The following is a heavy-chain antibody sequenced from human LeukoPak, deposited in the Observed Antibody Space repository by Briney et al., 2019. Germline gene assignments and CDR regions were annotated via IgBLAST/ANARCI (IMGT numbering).Heavy chain of an antibody. CDR3: ARDRGYLTFDI. D-gene: IGHD6-13*01. CDR2: IKEDGSAK. V-gene: IGHV3-7*01. CDR1: GFTFRDYW. J-gene: IGHJ3*02. Sequence: GGSLRLSCAASGFTFRDYWMSWVRQAPGKGLEWVANIKEDGSAKYYVDSVKGRFTISRDNAKNSLYLQMNSLRAEDTAVYYCARDRGYLTFDIWGQGTMVTVSS.